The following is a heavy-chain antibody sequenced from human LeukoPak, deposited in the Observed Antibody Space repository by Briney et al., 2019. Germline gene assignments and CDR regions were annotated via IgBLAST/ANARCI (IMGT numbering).Heavy chain of an antibody. CDR1: GFTFSSYS. V-gene: IGHV3-21*01. CDR3: ARASITMGRGELIYYFDY. J-gene: IGHJ4*02. D-gene: IGHD3-10*01. CDR2: ISSSRSYI. Sequence: KAGGSLRLSCAASGFTFSSYSMNWVRQAPGKGLEWVSFISSSRSYIYYADSVKGRFTISRDNAKNSLYLQMNSLRAEDTAVYYCARASITMGRGELIYYFDYWGQGTLVTVSS.